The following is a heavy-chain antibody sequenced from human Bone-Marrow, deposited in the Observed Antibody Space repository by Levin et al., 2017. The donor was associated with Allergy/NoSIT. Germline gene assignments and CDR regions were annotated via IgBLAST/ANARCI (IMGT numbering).Heavy chain of an antibody. J-gene: IGHJ4*02. CDR2: INPNSGGT. CDR3: ATYGSGSSIDY. CDR1: GYTFTSYY. V-gene: IGHV1-2*06. Sequence: ASVKVSCKASGYTFTSYYMRWVRQAPGQGLEWMGRINPNSGGTNYAQKFQGRVTMTRDTSITTAYMELSRLTADDTAVYYCATYGSGSSIDYWGQGTLVTVSS. D-gene: IGHD3-10*01.